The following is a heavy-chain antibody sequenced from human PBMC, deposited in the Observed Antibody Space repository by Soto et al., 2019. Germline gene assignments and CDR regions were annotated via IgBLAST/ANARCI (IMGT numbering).Heavy chain of an antibody. J-gene: IGHJ6*02. D-gene: IGHD5-12*01. Sequence: SVTVSYMASCGSSSSSTIIHVLQAPGQGLEWMGRIIPILGIANYAQKFQGRVTITADKSTSTAYMELSSLRSEDTAVYYCDSERYSGYERVMDGWGQGNTETVS. CDR1: CGSSSSST. V-gene: IGHV1-69*02. CDR2: IIPILGIA. CDR3: DSERYSGYERVMDG.